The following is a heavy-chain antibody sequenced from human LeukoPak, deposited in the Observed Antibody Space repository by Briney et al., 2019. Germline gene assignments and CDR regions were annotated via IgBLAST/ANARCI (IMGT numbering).Heavy chain of an antibody. CDR2: INPNSGGT. Sequence: ASVKVSCKASGYTFTGYYMHWVRQAPGQGLEWMGWINPNSGGTNYAQKFQGRVTMTRDTSISTAYMELSRLRSDDTAAYYCARVGAVAGTTIDYWGQGTLVTVSS. D-gene: IGHD6-19*01. CDR3: ARVGAVAGTTIDY. CDR1: GYTFTGYY. V-gene: IGHV1-2*02. J-gene: IGHJ4*02.